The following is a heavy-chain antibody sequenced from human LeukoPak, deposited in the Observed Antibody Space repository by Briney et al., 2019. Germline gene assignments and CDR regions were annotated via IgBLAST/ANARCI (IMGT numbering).Heavy chain of an antibody. CDR1: GFTCSSYA. D-gene: IGHD2-21*02. J-gene: IGHJ4*02. CDR2: IIGSGGST. CDR3: ARDPIWEGGDPTLEIQFDY. V-gene: IGHV3-23*01. Sequence: GGSLRLSCAASGFTCSSYAMSWVRQAPGKGLEWVSAIIGSGGSTYYADSVKGRFTISRDNSKNTLYLQMNSLRAEDTAVYYCARDPIWEGGDPTLEIQFDYWGQGTPVTVSS.